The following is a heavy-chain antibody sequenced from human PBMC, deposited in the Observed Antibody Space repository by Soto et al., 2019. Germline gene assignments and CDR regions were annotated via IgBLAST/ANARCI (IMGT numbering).Heavy chain of an antibody. CDR2: IYYSRST. V-gene: IGHV4-61*01. Sequence: QVHLQESGPGLVKPSETLSLTCTVSGGSVSTGSYYWTWIRQPPGKGLEWIGHIYYSRSTNYNPAVKSRVTISLRTSRNQFSLKLSSGTAADTAVYYCAREYHPWGQGTLVTVSS. D-gene: IGHD2-2*02. CDR3: AREYHP. CDR1: GGSVSTGSYY. J-gene: IGHJ5*02.